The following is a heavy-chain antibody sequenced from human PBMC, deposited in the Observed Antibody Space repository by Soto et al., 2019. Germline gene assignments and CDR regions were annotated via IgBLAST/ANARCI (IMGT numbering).Heavy chain of an antibody. CDR2: IYFDGITT. Sequence: EVQLVESGGGVVQRGGSLSLSGTASGFTLNTHWMHWVRQAPGKGLVWVSRIYFDGITTNYADSVKGRLTVSRDNAKNTVYLHVNTLRDEDTAVYYCARGGAMGVDYWGQGTLVTVSS. V-gene: IGHV3-74*01. CDR1: GFTLNTHW. CDR3: ARGGAMGVDY. D-gene: IGHD1-26*01. J-gene: IGHJ4*02.